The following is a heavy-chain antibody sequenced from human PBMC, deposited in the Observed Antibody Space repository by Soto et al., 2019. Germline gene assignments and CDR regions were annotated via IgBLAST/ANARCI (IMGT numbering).Heavy chain of an antibody. J-gene: IGHJ6*02. V-gene: IGHV3-23*01. CDR3: AKGRVRHYGMDV. CDR1: GFTFSSYA. CDR2: ISGSGGST. Sequence: PGGSLRLSCAASGFTFSSYAMSWVRQAPGKGLEWVSAISGSGGSTYYADSVKGRFTISRGNSKNTLYLQMNSLRAEDTAVYYCAKGRVRHYGMDVWGQGTTVTVSS.